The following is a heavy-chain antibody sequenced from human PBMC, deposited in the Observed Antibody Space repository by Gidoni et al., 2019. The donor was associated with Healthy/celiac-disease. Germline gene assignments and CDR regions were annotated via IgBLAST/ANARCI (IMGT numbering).Heavy chain of an antibody. CDR1: GGSISRGSYY. CDR3: ARDGLSYYYYYGMDV. V-gene: IGHV4-61*02. CDR2: IYTSGST. J-gene: IGHJ6*02. Sequence: QVQLQESGPGLVKPSQTLSLTCTVSGGSISRGSYYWSWIRQPAGKGREWIGRIYTSGSTKYNPSLKSRVTISVDTSKNQFSLKLSSVTAADTAVYYCARDGLSYYYYYGMDVWGQGTTVTV.